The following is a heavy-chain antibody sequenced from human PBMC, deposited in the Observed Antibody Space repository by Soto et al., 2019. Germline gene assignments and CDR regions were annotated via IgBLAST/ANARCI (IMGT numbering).Heavy chain of an antibody. CDR2: IIAYNGNT. D-gene: IGHD4-17*01. Sequence: QVQLVQSGAEVKKPGASVKVSCKASGYTFTSYGISWVRQAPGQGLEWMGWIIAYNGNTNYAQKLQGRVTMTTDTSTSTAYMELRSLGSDDMAVYYCARDRPKTTTVKVWYFDLWGRGTLVTVSS. CDR1: GYTFTSYG. V-gene: IGHV1-18*03. J-gene: IGHJ2*01. CDR3: ARDRPKTTTVKVWYFDL.